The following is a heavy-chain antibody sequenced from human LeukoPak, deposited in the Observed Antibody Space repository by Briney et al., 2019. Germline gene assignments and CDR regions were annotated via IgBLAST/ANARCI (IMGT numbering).Heavy chain of an antibody. V-gene: IGHV3-43D*04. Sequence: QPGGSLRLSCAASGFTFDDYAMHWVRQAPGKGLEWVSLISWDGGSTYYADSVKGRFTISRDNSKNSLYLQMNSLRAEDTALYYCAKDMTATAYYYYYMDVWRKGTTVTVSS. CDR3: AKDMTATAYYYYYMDV. D-gene: IGHD2-21*02. J-gene: IGHJ6*03. CDR2: ISWDGGST. CDR1: GFTFDDYA.